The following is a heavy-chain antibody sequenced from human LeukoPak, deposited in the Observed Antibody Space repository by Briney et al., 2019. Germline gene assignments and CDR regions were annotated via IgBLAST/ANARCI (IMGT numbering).Heavy chain of an antibody. J-gene: IGHJ4*02. D-gene: IGHD5-18*01. CDR1: GYTFTSYG. CDR3: ARDLGETWIQLWYYFDY. Sequence: ASVKVSCKASGYTFTSYGISWVRQAPGQGLEWMGWISAYNGNTNYAQKLQGRVTMTRDTSISTAYMELSRLRSDDTAVYYCARDLGETWIQLWYYFDYWGQGTLVTVSS. V-gene: IGHV1-18*01. CDR2: ISAYNGNT.